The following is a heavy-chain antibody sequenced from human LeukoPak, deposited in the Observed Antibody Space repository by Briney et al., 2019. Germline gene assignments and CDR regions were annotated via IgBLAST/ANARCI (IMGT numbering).Heavy chain of an antibody. CDR1: GFPVSSNH. D-gene: IGHD6-13*01. CDR3: AAWRGSSWFDY. V-gene: IGHV3-53*01. Sequence: PGGSLRHSCAVSGFPVSSNHMGWVRQAPGKGLEWVSVIFGGGKTSYAGSVQGRVTLSRDNSKNTLYLQMIRLRVEDTAVYYCAAWRGSSWFDYWGQGTLVTVSS. J-gene: IGHJ4*02. CDR2: IFGGGKT.